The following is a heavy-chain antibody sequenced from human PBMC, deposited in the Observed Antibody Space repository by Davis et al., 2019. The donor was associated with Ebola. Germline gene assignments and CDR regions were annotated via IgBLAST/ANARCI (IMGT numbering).Heavy chain of an antibody. CDR3: ARVIRWGGANNWFDP. CDR2: INPNSGGT. Sequence: ASVKVSCKASGYTFTGYYMHWVRQAPGQGLEWMGWINPNSGGTNYAQKFQGWVTITRDTSASTAYMELSSLRSEDTAVYYCARVIRWGGANNWFDPWGQGTLVTVSS. V-gene: IGHV1-2*04. J-gene: IGHJ5*02. CDR1: GYTFTGYY. D-gene: IGHD2-21*01.